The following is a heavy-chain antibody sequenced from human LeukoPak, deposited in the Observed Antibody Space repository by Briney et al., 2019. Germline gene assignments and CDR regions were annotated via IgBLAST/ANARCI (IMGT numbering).Heavy chain of an antibody. CDR3: AGGPSGRWLLSYFDY. V-gene: IGHV3-21*01. CDR2: ISGSSSYI. CDR1: GFTFSSYS. D-gene: IGHD5-24*01. Sequence: GGSLRLSCAASGFTFSSYSMNWVRQAPGKGLEWVSSISGSSSYIYYADSVKGRFTISRDNAKNSLYLQMNSLRAEDTAVYYCAGGPSGRWLLSYFDYWGQGTLVTVSS. J-gene: IGHJ4*02.